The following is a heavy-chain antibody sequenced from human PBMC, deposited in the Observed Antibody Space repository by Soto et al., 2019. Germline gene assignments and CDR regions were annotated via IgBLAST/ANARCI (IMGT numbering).Heavy chain of an antibody. J-gene: IGHJ5*02. D-gene: IGHD6-19*01. CDR3: ARRGSGWYGGDWFDP. V-gene: IGHV5-10-1*01. CDR2: IDPSDSYT. CDR1: GYSFTSYW. Sequence: PGESLKISCKVSGYSFTSYWISWVRQMPGKGLEWMGRIDPSDSYTNYSPSFQGHVTISADKSISTAYLRWSSLKASDTAMYYCARRGSGWYGGDWFDPWGQGTLVTVS.